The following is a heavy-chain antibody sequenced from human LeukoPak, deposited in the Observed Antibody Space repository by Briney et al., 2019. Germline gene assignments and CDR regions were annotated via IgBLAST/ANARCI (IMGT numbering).Heavy chain of an antibody. J-gene: IGHJ4*02. CDR1: GGSITGYY. Sequence: SETLSLTCTVSGGSITGYYWSWIRRPAGKGLEWIARIYTSDDINYNPSLKSRVTLSVDTSKNQSSLNLKSVTAADMAVYYCARETVGYCSGGPCPYYFDSWGQGTLVTVSS. CDR2: IYTSDDI. V-gene: IGHV4-4*07. CDR3: ARETVGYCSGGPCPYYFDS. D-gene: IGHD2-15*01.